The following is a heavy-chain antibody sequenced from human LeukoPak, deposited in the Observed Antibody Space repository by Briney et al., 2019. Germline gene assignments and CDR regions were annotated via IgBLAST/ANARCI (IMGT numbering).Heavy chain of an antibody. CDR2: ISGGGDTT. Sequence: GGSLRLSCAASGFTISNNGMSWVRQSAGRGLEWVSGISGGGDTTYYAESVKGRFTISRDNSKNTLFLQMNSLTAEDTAVYYCAKTNGYYDYWGQGTLVAVSS. J-gene: IGHJ4*02. D-gene: IGHD3-22*01. V-gene: IGHV3-23*01. CDR1: GFTISNNG. CDR3: AKTNGYYDY.